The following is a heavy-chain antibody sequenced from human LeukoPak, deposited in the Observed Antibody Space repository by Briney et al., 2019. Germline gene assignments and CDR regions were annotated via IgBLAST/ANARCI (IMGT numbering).Heavy chain of an antibody. CDR3: ASRTLHYYDSSGYYSEYFQH. CDR2: INAGNGNT. Sequence: AASVKVSCKASGYTFTSYAMHWVRQAPGQRLEWMGWINAGNGNTKYSQKFQGRVTITRDTSASTAYMELSSLRSEDTAVYYCASRTLHYYDSSGYYSEYFQHWGQGTLVTVSS. V-gene: IGHV1-3*01. CDR1: GYTFTSYA. J-gene: IGHJ1*01. D-gene: IGHD3-22*01.